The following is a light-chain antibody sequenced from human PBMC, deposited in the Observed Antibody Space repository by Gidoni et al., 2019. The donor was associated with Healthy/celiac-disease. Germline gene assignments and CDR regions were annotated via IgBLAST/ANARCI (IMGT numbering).Light chain of an antibody. Sequence: EIVLTQSPATLSLSPGERATLSCRASQSVSSYLAWYQQKPGQAPRLLIYDASNRAPGIPARFSGSGSGTDFTLTISSLEPEDFAVYYCQQRSNWSGTFGQGTKLEIK. J-gene: IGKJ2*02. V-gene: IGKV3-11*01. CDR1: QSVSSY. CDR2: DAS. CDR3: QQRSNWSGT.